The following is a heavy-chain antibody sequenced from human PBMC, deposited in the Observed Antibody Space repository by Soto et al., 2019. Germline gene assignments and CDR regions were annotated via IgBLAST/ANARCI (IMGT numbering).Heavy chain of an antibody. J-gene: IGHJ3*02. Sequence: QVQLVQSGAEVKKPGSSVKVSCNASGGTFSSYAISWVRQAPGQGLEWMGGIIPIFSTPNYAQKFQGGVTITADESTSTAYMELSSLRSEDTALYYCARDIGQRDYYDSSLDAFDIWGQGTMVTVSS. CDR3: ARDIGQRDYYDSSLDAFDI. CDR2: IIPIFSTP. D-gene: IGHD3-22*01. V-gene: IGHV1-69*01. CDR1: GGTFSSYA.